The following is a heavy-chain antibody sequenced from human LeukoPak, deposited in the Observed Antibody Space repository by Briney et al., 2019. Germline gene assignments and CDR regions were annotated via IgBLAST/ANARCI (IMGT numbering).Heavy chain of an antibody. V-gene: IGHV4-4*07. CDR3: ATSVAGKYYYYYMDV. CDR2: IYTSGST. Sequence: SETLSLTCTVSGGSISSYYWSWIRQPAGKGLEWIGRIYTSGSTNYSPSLKSRVTMSVDTSKNQFSLKLSSVTAADTAVYYCATSVAGKYYYYYMDVWGKGTTVTVSS. J-gene: IGHJ6*03. D-gene: IGHD6-19*01. CDR1: GGSISSYY.